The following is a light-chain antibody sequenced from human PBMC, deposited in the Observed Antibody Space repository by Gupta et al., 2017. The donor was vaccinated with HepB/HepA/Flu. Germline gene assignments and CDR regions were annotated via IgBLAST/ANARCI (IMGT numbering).Light chain of an antibody. V-gene: IGKV1-5*03. CDR2: KAS. Sequence: DIPMTQSPSTLSASVGDRVTITCRASQSISSWLAWYQQKPGKAPKLLIYKASSLESGVPSRFSGSGYGTEFTLTISSRQPDDFATYYCQQENSYPWTFGQGTXVEIK. CDR1: QSISSW. J-gene: IGKJ1*01. CDR3: QQENSYPWT.